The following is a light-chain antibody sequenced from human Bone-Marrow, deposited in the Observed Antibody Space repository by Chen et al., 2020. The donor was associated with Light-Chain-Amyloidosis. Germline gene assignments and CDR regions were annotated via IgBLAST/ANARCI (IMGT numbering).Light chain of an antibody. CDR2: DDS. J-gene: IGLJ3*02. CDR1: NIGSTS. Sequence: SYVLTQPSSVSVAPRQTATHACGGNNIGSTSVHWYQQTPGQAPLLFVYDDSDRPSGIPERLSGSNSGNTATLTISRVEAGDEADYYCQVWDRSSDRPVFGGGTKLTVL. CDR3: QVWDRSSDRPV. V-gene: IGLV3-21*02.